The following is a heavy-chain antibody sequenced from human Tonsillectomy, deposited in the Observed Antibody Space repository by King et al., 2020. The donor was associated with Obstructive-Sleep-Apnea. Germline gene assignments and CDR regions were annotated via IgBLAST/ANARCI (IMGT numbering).Heavy chain of an antibody. D-gene: IGHD5-18*01. J-gene: IGHJ4*02. Sequence: QLVQSGGGLVKPGGSLRLSCAASGFTFSSYSMNWVRQAPGKGLEWVSSISSSSSYIYYADSVKGRFTISRDNAKNSLYLQMNSLRAEDTAVYYCARGVRVDTAMGALGYWGQGTLVTVSS. V-gene: IGHV3-21*01. CDR1: GFTFSSYS. CDR2: ISSSSSYI. CDR3: ARGVRVDTAMGALGY.